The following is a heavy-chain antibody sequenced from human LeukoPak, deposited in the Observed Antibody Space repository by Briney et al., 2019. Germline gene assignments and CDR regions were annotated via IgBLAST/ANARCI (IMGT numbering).Heavy chain of an antibody. Sequence: GGSLRLSCAASGFTFSSYSMNWVRQAPGKGLEWVSSISSSSSYIYYADSVKGRFTISRDNAKNSLYLQMNSLRAEDTAVYYCARGVATGGKNWFDPWGQGTLVTVSS. CDR3: ARGVATGGKNWFDP. D-gene: IGHD5-12*01. J-gene: IGHJ5*02. CDR2: ISSSSSYI. V-gene: IGHV3-21*01. CDR1: GFTFSSYS.